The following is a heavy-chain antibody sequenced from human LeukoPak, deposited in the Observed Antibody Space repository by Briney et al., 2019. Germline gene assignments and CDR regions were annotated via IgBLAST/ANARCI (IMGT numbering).Heavy chain of an antibody. V-gene: IGHV1-2*02. CDR3: ARDREVGAFDAFDI. CDR2: INPNSGGT. CDR1: GYTFTGYY. D-gene: IGHD1-26*01. Sequence: GASVKVSCKASGYTFTGYYMHWVRQAPGQGLEWMGWINPNSGGTNYAQKFQGRVTMTRDTSISTAYMELSRLRSDDTAVYYCARDREVGAFDAFDIWGQGTMVTVSS. J-gene: IGHJ3*02.